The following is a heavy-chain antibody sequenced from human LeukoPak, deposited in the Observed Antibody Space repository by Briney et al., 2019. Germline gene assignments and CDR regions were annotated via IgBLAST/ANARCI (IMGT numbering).Heavy chain of an antibody. V-gene: IGHV4-59*01. J-gene: IGHJ4*02. CDR1: GGSISNYY. CDR3: ARSHGSGSYYNLNDY. D-gene: IGHD3-10*01. Sequence: KPSETLSLTCTVSGGSISNYYWSWIRQPPGKGLEWLGYIYYTGSANYNPSLRGRVTISVDTSKNQFSLKLSSVTAADTAVYYCARSHGSGSYYNLNDYWGQGTLVTVSS. CDR2: IYYTGSA.